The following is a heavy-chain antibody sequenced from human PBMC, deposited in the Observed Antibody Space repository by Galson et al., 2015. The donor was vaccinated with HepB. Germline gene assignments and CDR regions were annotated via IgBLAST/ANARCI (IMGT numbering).Heavy chain of an antibody. CDR2: ISAYNGNT. Sequence: SVKVSCKASGYTFTSYGISWVRQAPGQGLEWMGWISAYNGNTNYAQKLQGRVTMTTDTSTSTAYMELRSLRSDDTAVYYCARVNWRGGSYSYYYYYMDVWGKGTTVTVSS. V-gene: IGHV1-18*01. CDR1: GYTFTSYG. D-gene: IGHD1-26*01. CDR3: ARVNWRGGSYSYYYYYMDV. J-gene: IGHJ6*03.